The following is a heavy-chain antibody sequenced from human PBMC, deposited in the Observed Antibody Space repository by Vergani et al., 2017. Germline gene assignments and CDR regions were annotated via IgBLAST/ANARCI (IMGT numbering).Heavy chain of an antibody. V-gene: IGHV4-39*01. CDR2: IFYTGTS. Sequence: QLQLQESGPGLLKPSETLSLTCSVSGTSISGSSDYWGWIRQPPGKGLEWIGSIFYTGTSYYNPSLESRATNSVDTSKNQFSLKLKSVTAADTAVYYCARNVPGIQLWQAFDIWGQGTMVTVSS. CDR1: GTSISGSSDY. J-gene: IGHJ3*02. CDR3: ARNVPGIQLWQAFDI. D-gene: IGHD5-18*01.